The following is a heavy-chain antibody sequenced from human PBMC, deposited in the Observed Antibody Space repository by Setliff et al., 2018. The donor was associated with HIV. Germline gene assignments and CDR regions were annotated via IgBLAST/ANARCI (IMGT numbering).Heavy chain of an antibody. J-gene: IGHJ3*02. D-gene: IGHD3-9*01. Sequence: GESLKISCKGSGYSFTSYWIGWVRQMPGKGLEWMGIIYPGDSDTRYSPSFQGQVTISADKSINTAYLQWSGLRASGTAMYYCAKGGGLSFRYHDWFVKIWGQGTLVTVSS. CDR3: AKGGGLSFRYHDWFVKI. V-gene: IGHV5-51*01. CDR2: IYPGDSDT. CDR1: GYSFTSYW.